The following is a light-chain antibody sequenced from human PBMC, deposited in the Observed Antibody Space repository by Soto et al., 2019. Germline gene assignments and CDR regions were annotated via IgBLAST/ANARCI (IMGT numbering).Light chain of an antibody. V-gene: IGKV1-39*01. J-gene: IGKJ4*01. Sequence: DIQMTQSPSSLSASVGDRVTITCRASQSISTYLNWYQRKPGKAPKLLIYAASSLQSGVPSRFSGSGSGTDFTLTIRSLQPEDFATYYCKQSYSSPLTFGGGTKVDIK. CDR1: QSISTY. CDR2: AAS. CDR3: KQSYSSPLT.